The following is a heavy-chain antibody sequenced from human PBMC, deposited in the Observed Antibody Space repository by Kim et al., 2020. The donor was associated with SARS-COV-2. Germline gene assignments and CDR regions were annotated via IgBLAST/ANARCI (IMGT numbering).Heavy chain of an antibody. J-gene: IGHJ6*02. CDR1: GFTFSKHG. Sequence: GGSLRLSCAASGFTFSKHGIHWVRQVPVKGLEWVAVISYGGTNQNYADSVKGRFTISRDNAKNMVYLQMDSLRPDDTAVYYCTRDMDASGSSWRYYYYYGMDVWGQGTTVTVSS. CDR2: ISYGGTNQ. D-gene: IGHD3-10*01. CDR3: TRDMDASGSSWRYYYYYGMDV. V-gene: IGHV3-30*03.